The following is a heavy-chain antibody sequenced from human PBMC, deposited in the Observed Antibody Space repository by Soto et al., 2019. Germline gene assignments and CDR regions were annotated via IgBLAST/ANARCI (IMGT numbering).Heavy chain of an antibody. CDR3: ARRRETAMVQDYYYYMDV. Sequence: SETLSLTCTVSGGSISSSSYYWGWIRQPPGKGLEWIGSIYYSGSTYYNPSLKSRVTISVDTSKNQFSLKLSSVTAADTAVYYCARRRETAMVQDYYYYMDVWGKGTTVTVSS. V-gene: IGHV4-39*01. D-gene: IGHD5-18*01. J-gene: IGHJ6*03. CDR2: IYYSGST. CDR1: GGSISSSSYY.